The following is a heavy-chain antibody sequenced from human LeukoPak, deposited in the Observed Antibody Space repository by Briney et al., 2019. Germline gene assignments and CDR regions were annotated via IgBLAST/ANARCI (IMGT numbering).Heavy chain of an antibody. CDR3: ARVFTIFGVVIDAFDI. CDR1: GGSISSYY. Sequence: SETLSLTCTVSGGSISSYYWSWIRQPAGKGLEWIGRIYTSGSTNYNPSLQSRVTMSVDTSKNQFSLKLSSVTAADTAVYYCARVFTIFGVVIDAFDIWGQGTMVTVSS. D-gene: IGHD3-3*01. J-gene: IGHJ3*02. CDR2: IYTSGST. V-gene: IGHV4-4*07.